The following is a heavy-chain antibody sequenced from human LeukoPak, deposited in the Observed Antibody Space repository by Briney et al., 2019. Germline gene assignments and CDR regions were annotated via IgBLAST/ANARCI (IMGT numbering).Heavy chain of an antibody. Sequence: GESLRLSCAASGFTFSSYAMSWVRQAPGKGLEWVSAISGSGGSTYYADSVKGRFTISRDNSKNTLYLQMNSLRAEDTAVYYCAKVEGYYYDSSGYSADWGQGTLVTVSS. D-gene: IGHD3-22*01. CDR1: GFTFSSYA. CDR3: AKVEGYYYDSSGYSAD. J-gene: IGHJ4*02. CDR2: ISGSGGST. V-gene: IGHV3-23*01.